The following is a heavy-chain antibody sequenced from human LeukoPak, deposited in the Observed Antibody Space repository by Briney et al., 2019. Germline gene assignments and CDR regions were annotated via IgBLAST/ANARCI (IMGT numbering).Heavy chain of an antibody. Sequence: GESLKISCKGSGYSFTSYRIGWVRQMPGKSLECMGNIYPGDSDTRYSPSFQGQVTISADKSISTAYLQWSSLKASDSFISSRRRHTRWLQSSYGGYYFDYWGQGTLVTVSS. D-gene: IGHD5-24*01. CDR1: GYSFTSYR. V-gene: IGHV5-51*01. J-gene: IGHJ4*02. CDR2: IYPGDSDT. CDR3: RRHTRWLQSSYGGYYFDY.